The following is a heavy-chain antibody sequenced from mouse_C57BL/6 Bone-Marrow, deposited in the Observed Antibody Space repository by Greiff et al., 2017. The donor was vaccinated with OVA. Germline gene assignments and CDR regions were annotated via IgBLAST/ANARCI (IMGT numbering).Heavy chain of an antibody. CDR1: GFTFSDYY. D-gene: IGHD1-1*01. Sequence: EVNLVESGGGLVQPGGSLKLSCAASGFTFSDYYMYWVRQTPEKRLEWVAYISNGGGSTYYPDTVKGRFTISRDNAKNTLYLQMSRLKSEDTAMYYCARHGGPYGSSYDWYFDVWGTGTTVTVSS. V-gene: IGHV5-12*01. J-gene: IGHJ1*03. CDR3: ARHGGPYGSSYDWYFDV. CDR2: ISNGGGST.